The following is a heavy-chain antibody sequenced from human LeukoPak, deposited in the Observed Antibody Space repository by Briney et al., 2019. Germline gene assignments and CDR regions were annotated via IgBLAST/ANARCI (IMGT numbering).Heavy chain of an antibody. Sequence: PGGSLRLSCAASRFTFSSYEMNWVRQAPGKGLEWVAYIGGSGSPIYYADSVKGRFTISRDNAKNSLYLQMNSLRAEDTAVYFCARGRDSSFYPYFDYWGQGTLVTVPS. CDR1: RFTFSSYE. CDR2: IGGSGSPI. D-gene: IGHD3-22*01. CDR3: ARGRDSSFYPYFDY. J-gene: IGHJ4*02. V-gene: IGHV3-48*03.